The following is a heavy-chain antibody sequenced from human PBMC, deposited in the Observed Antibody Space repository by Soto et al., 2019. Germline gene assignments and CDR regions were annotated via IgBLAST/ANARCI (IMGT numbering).Heavy chain of an antibody. CDR1: SGSIFSSNW. Sequence: QVQLQESGPGLVKPSGTLSLTCAVSSGSIFSSNWWSWVRQPPGKGLEWIGETRNSGGANYNPSLQSRVIITVDWSKNHFFLELRSVIAADTAVYYCASHLVMSGTRGFDNWGLGALVTVSS. CDR3: ASHLVMSGTRGFDN. J-gene: IGHJ4*02. V-gene: IGHV4-4*02. D-gene: IGHD6-13*01. CDR2: TRNSGGA.